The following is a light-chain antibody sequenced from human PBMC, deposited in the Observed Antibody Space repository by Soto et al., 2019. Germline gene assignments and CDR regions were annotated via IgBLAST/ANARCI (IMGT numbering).Light chain of an antibody. CDR3: QQVNVYPST. CDR1: QGISSY. CDR2: DAS. Sequence: DIQVTQHPSSLSASVGDRVTITCRASQGISSYLGWYQQKPGKAPNLLIYDASTLHSGVPSRFSGGGSGTDFTLTSSSLQPEDFATYYCQQVNVYPSTFGGGTKVDIK. J-gene: IGKJ4*01. V-gene: IGKV1-9*01.